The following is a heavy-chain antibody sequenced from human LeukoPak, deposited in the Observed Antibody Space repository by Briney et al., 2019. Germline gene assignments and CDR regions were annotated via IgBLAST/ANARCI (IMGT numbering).Heavy chain of an antibody. J-gene: IGHJ3*02. D-gene: IGHD2-15*01. CDR3: AKDGGSDPDSFDI. V-gene: IGHV3-30*02. CDR2: IRYDGSNK. Sequence: PGGSLRLSCAASGFIFNTYVMHWVRQAPGKGLEWSEFIRYDGSNKNYADSVKGRFTISRDNTKNSLYLQMNSLRAEDTAVYYCAKDGGSDPDSFDIWGQGTMVTVSS. CDR1: GFIFNTYV.